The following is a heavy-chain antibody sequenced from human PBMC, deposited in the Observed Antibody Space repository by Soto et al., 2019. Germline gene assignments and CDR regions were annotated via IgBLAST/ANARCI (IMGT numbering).Heavy chain of an antibody. CDR1: GFIFNTYA. CDR2: ISFDGSSQ. CDR3: ARDGGGFGELLLHSYDAFDI. D-gene: IGHD3-10*01. Sequence: GGSLRLSCEASGFIFNTYAMSWVRQTPGKGLQWLAAISFDGSSQDYADSVKGRIAISRDNSRNTLNLQMHSLRAEDTAVYYCARDGGGFGELLLHSYDAFDIWGQGTMVTVSS. J-gene: IGHJ3*02. V-gene: IGHV3-30*09.